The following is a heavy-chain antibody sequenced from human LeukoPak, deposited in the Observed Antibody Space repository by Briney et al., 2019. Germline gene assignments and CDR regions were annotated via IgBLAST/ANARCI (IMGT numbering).Heavy chain of an antibody. V-gene: IGHV1-69*05. CDR2: IIPIFGTA. Sequence: GASVKVSCKASGYIFTTYVSSWVRQAPGRGREWMGGIIPIFGTANYAQRFRGGGTITTDESTSTPYTELRSLRSEDTAVYYCARVKLKNIVVVPAAPSNDFDIWGQGKMVTASS. CDR1: GYIFTTYV. J-gene: IGHJ3*02. D-gene: IGHD2-2*01. CDR3: ARVKLKNIVVVPAAPSNDFDI.